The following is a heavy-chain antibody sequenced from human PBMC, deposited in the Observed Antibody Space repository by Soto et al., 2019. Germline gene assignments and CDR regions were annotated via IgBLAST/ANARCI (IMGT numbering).Heavy chain of an antibody. V-gene: IGHV1-69*13. J-gene: IGHJ6*02. Sequence: GASVKVSWKASGGAFSSYSISWVLQAPGQGLEWMGGIIPIFGTANYAQKFQGRVTITADESTSTAYMELSSLRSEDTAVYYCARDYPADDIVVVPAAKPYYYYGMDVWGQGTTVTVSS. CDR2: IIPIFGTA. CDR1: GGAFSSYS. D-gene: IGHD2-2*01. CDR3: ARDYPADDIVVVPAAKPYYYYGMDV.